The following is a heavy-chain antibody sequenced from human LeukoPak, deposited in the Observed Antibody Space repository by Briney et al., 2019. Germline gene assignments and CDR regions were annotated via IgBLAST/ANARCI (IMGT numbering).Heavy chain of an antibody. D-gene: IGHD1-26*01. CDR1: GLTFSSYW. V-gene: IGHV3-74*01. CDR3: ARGWMGRDDY. CDR2: INSDGSST. Sequence: GGSLRLSCAASGLTFSSYWMHWVRQAPGKGLVWVSRINSDGSSTIYVDSVKGRFTISRDNAKNTLYLQMNSLRAEDTAVYYCARGWMGRDDYWGQGTQVTVSS. J-gene: IGHJ4*02.